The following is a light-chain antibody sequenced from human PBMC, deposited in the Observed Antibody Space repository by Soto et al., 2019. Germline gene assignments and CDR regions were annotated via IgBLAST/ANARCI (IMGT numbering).Light chain of an antibody. J-gene: IGKJ4*01. Sequence: EIVMTQSPATLSVSPVERATLSCRASQSVSSNLAWYQQKPGQAPRLLIYGASSRATGIPDRFSGSGSGTDFTLTISSLQSEDFAVYYCQQYNNWPLTFGGGTKVDIK. CDR1: QSVSSN. CDR3: QQYNNWPLT. CDR2: GAS. V-gene: IGKV3D-15*01.